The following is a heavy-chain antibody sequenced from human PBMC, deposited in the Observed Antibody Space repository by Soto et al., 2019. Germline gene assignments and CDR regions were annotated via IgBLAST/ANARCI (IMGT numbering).Heavy chain of an antibody. J-gene: IGHJ4*02. CDR2: ISSSSSYI. D-gene: IGHD3-9*01. CDR1: GFTFSSYS. Sequence: GGSLRLSCAASGFTFSSYSMNWVRQAPGKGLEWVSSISSSSSYIYYADSVKGRFTISRDNAKNSLYLQMNSLRAEDTAVYYCARDFLYYDILTGYLTYWGQGTLATVSS. CDR3: ARDFLYYDILTGYLTY. V-gene: IGHV3-21*01.